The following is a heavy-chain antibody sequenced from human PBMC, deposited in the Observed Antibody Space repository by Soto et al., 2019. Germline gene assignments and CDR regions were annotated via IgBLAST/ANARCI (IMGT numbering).Heavy chain of an antibody. D-gene: IGHD2-8*01. CDR3: AKGSLMVYASSVGHYYGMDV. V-gene: IGHV3-23*01. CDR1: GFTFSSYA. CDR2: ISGSGGST. J-gene: IGHJ6*02. Sequence: LRLSCAASGFTFSSYAMSWVRQAPGKGLEWVSAISGSGGSTYYADSVKGRFTISRDNSKNTLYLQMNSLRAEDTAVYYCAKGSLMVYASSVGHYYGMDVWGQGTTVTVS.